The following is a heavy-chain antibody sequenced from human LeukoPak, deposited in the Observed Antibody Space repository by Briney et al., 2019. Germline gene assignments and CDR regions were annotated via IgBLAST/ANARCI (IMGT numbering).Heavy chain of an antibody. J-gene: IGHJ4*02. V-gene: IGHV3-7*01. CDR1: GFSFSSFW. CDR3: ARVAGVFGSYRIDY. Sequence: AGGSLRLSCAVSGFSFSSFWMSWVRQAPGKGLEWVANIKQDSTEIYYVDSVKGRFSISRGNAKNSLYLQMNSLRDEDAAVYYCARVAGVFGSYRIDYWGQGTLVTVSS. CDR2: IKQDSTEI. D-gene: IGHD3-16*02.